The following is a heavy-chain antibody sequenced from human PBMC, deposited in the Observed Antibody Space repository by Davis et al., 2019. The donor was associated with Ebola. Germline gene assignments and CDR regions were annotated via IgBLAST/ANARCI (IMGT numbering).Heavy chain of an antibody. Sequence: GESLKISCAASGFTFNNYAMSWVRQTPGKGLEWLSTITDGSGNTYAADSVKGRFTFSRDNSKNTLYLQMNSLRAEDTAVYYCAKDLDGYPNWFDPWGQGTLVTVSS. CDR2: ITDGSGNT. CDR1: GFTFNNYA. J-gene: IGHJ5*02. D-gene: IGHD5-24*01. CDR3: AKDLDGYPNWFDP. V-gene: IGHV3-23*01.